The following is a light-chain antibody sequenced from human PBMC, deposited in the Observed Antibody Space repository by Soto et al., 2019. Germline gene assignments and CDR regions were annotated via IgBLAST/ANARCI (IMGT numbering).Light chain of an antibody. CDR1: QSVSSS. CDR2: DAS. V-gene: IGKV3-11*01. CDR3: QQANSFPLT. J-gene: IGKJ4*01. Sequence: EIVLTQSPATLSLSPGERATLSCRTSQSVSSSLAWYQQKPGQAPRLLIYDASNRATGIPARFSGSGSGTDFTLTISSLQPEDFATYYCQQANSFPLTFGGGTRWIS.